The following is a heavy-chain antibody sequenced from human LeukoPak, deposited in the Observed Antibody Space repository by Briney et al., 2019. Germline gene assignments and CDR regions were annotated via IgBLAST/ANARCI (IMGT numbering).Heavy chain of an antibody. CDR2: LYYSGST. Sequence: SGTLSLTCTVSGGSISRGDYYWSWIRQPPEKGLEWIGYLYYSGSTYYTPSLKSRVTISVDMSKTQFSLKLSSVTAADTAMYYCASAYDRSGYLTGFDPWGQGTLVTVSS. J-gene: IGHJ5*02. D-gene: IGHD3-22*01. CDR1: GGSISRGDYY. CDR3: ASAYDRSGYLTGFDP. V-gene: IGHV4-30-4*01.